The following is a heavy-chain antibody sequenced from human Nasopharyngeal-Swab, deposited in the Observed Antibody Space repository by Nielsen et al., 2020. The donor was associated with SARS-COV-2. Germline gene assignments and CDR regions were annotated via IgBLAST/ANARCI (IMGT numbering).Heavy chain of an antibody. CDR3: ARDQETSMLWFGELRLGGGMDV. CDR2: ISSSSSDI. Sequence: GGSLRLSCVDSGFRDYSMNWVRQAPGKGLEWVSSISSSSSDIYYADSVKGRFTISRDNSKNTLYLQMNSLRAEDTAVYYCARDQETSMLWFGELRLGGGMDVWGQGTTVTVSS. V-gene: IGHV3-21*01. CDR1: GFRDYS. D-gene: IGHD3-10*01. J-gene: IGHJ6*02.